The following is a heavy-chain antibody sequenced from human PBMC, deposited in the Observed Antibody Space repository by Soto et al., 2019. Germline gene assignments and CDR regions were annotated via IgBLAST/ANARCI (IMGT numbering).Heavy chain of an antibody. J-gene: IGHJ5*02. CDR2: ISSSSSYI. CDR3: ARSAIKRQLVNWFDP. V-gene: IGHV3-21*01. CDR1: GFTFSSYS. Sequence: GGSLRLSCAASGFTFSSYSMNWVRQAPGKGLEWVSSISSSSSYIYYADSVKGRFTISRDNAKNSLYLQMNSLRAEDTAVYYCARSAIKRQLVNWFDPWGQGTLVTVSS. D-gene: IGHD6-13*01.